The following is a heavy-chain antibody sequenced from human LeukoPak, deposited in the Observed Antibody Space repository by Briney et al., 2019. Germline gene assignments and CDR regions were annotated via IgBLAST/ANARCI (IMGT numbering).Heavy chain of an antibody. CDR3: VKVSGIGGYARSWYDY. D-gene: IGHD6-13*01. Sequence: PGGSLRLSCAASGFTFDDYAMHWVRQRPGKGLEWVSGISWNSDSLRYGDAVKGRFSISRDNAKNSLYLQMNSLTTDDTAMYYCVKVSGIGGYARSWYDYWGQGTLVTVSS. CDR1: GFTFDDYA. CDR2: ISWNSDSL. J-gene: IGHJ4*02. V-gene: IGHV3-9*01.